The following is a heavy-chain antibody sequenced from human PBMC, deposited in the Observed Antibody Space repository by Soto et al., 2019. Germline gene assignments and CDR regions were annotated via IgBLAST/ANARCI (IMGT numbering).Heavy chain of an antibody. CDR3: ARDQNHGSYYPFDY. CDR1: GYTFTSYG. D-gene: IGHD1-26*01. J-gene: IGHJ4*02. Sequence: ASVKVSCKASGYTFTSYGISWVRQAPGQGLEWMGWISAYNGNTNYAQKPQGRVTMTTDTSTSTAYMELRSLRSDDTAVYYCARDQNHGSYYPFDYWGQGTLVTVSS. CDR2: ISAYNGNT. V-gene: IGHV1-18*01.